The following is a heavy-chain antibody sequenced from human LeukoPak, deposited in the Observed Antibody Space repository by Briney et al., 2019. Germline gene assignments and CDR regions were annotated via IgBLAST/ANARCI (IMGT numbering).Heavy chain of an antibody. CDR1: GGSISSYY. V-gene: IGHV4-59*01. CDR3: ARLVVVAARWFDP. Sequence: SETLSLTCTVSGGSISSYYWSWIRQPPGKGLEWIGYIYHSGTTNYNPSLKSRVTISVDTSKNQFSLKLTSVTAADTAVYYCARLVVVAARWFDPCGQGTLVTVSS. J-gene: IGHJ5*02. CDR2: IYHSGTT. D-gene: IGHD2-15*01.